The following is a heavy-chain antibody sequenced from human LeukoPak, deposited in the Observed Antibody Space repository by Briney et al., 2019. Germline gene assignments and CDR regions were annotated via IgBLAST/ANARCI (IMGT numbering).Heavy chain of an antibody. Sequence: PGGSLRLSCAASGFTVSSNYMSWVRQAPGKGLEWVSVIYSGGSTYYADSEKGRFTISRDNSKNTLYLQMNSLRAEDTAVYYCARDQRGRSRHYYYGMDVWGQGTTVTVSS. J-gene: IGHJ6*02. D-gene: IGHD3-10*01. V-gene: IGHV3-53*01. CDR3: ARDQRGRSRHYYYGMDV. CDR1: GFTVSSNY. CDR2: IYSGGST.